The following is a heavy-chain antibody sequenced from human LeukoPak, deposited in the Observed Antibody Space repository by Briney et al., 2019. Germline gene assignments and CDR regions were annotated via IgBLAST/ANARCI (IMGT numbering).Heavy chain of an antibody. CDR3: AKSAYGGNYQVPY. Sequence: GGSLRLSCAASGFTFSSYAMSWVRQAPGTGLEWFSAISRSGGSTYSADSVKGRFTISRDNSKNTLYLQMNRLRAEDTAVYYCAKSAYGGNYQVPYWGQGTLVTVSS. CDR1: GFTFSSYA. D-gene: IGHD4/OR15-4a*01. CDR2: ISRSGGST. J-gene: IGHJ4*02. V-gene: IGHV3-23*01.